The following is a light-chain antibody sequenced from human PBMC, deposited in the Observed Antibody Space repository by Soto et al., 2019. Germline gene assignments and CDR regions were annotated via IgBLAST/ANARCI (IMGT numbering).Light chain of an antibody. CDR1: QSVRDNY. J-gene: IGKJ4*01. CDR3: QQYGGSPRVS. Sequence: EIVLTQSPGALSLSPGERATLSCRASQSVRDNYLAWYQQKPGQAPRLLIYGASIRATGIPDRFSGSGSGADFTLTISRLEPEDFAVYYCQQYGGSPRVSFGGGTKVEIK. V-gene: IGKV3-20*01. CDR2: GAS.